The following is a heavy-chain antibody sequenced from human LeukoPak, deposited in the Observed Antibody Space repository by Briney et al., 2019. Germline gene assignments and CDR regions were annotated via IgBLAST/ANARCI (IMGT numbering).Heavy chain of an antibody. V-gene: IGHV4-31*03. CDR3: ARDLANWGSPDAFDI. Sequence: SETLSLTCTVSGGSISSGGYYRSWIRQHPGKGLEWIGYIYYRGSTYYNPSLKSRVTISVDTSKNQFSLKLSSVTAADTAVYYCARDLANWGSPDAFDIWGQGTMVTVSS. CDR1: GGSISSGGYY. J-gene: IGHJ3*02. CDR2: IYYRGST. D-gene: IGHD7-27*01.